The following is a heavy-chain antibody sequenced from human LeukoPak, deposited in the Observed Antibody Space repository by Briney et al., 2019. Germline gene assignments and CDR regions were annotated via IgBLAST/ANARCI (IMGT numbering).Heavy chain of an antibody. V-gene: IGHV4-34*01. Sequence: SETLSLTCAVYGGSFSGYYWSWIRQPPAKGLAWIGEINHSGSTNYNPSLKSRVTISVDTSKNQFSLKLSSVTAADTAVYYCARTSIYYDSSGYRSWGQGTLVTVSS. CDR2: INHSGST. CDR1: GGSFSGYY. D-gene: IGHD3-22*01. J-gene: IGHJ5*02. CDR3: ARTSIYYDSSGYRS.